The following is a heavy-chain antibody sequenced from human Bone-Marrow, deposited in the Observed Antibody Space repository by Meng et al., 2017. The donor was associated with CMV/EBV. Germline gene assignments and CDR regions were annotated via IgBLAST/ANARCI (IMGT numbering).Heavy chain of an antibody. Sequence: SETLSLTCAVNGGSFSGYYWSWIRQPPGKGLEWNGEINHSGSTNYNPSLKSRVTISVDTSKNQFSLKLSSVTAADTAVYYCARGRFAYGSGSHDFWGQGTLVTVSS. CDR3: ARGRFAYGSGSHDF. D-gene: IGHD3-10*01. V-gene: IGHV4-34*01. CDR1: GGSFSGYY. CDR2: INHSGST. J-gene: IGHJ4*02.